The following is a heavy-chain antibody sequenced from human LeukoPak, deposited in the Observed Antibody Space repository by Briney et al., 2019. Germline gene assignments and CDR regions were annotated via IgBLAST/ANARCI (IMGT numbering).Heavy chain of an antibody. CDR1: GGSISSSSYY. J-gene: IGHJ4*02. D-gene: IGHD3-3*01. Sequence: SETLSLTCTVSGGSISSSSYYWGWIRQPPGKGLEWFGSIYYSGSTYYNPSLKSRVTISVDTSKTQFSLKLSSVTAADTAVYYCATSGYDFWSGYSLYYFDYWGQGTLVTVSS. V-gene: IGHV4-39*01. CDR3: ATSGYDFWSGYSLYYFDY. CDR2: IYYSGST.